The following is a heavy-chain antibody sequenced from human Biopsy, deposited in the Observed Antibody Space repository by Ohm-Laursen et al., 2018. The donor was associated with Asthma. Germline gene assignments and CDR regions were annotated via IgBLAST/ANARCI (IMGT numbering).Heavy chain of an antibody. CDR2: VNTGNGDT. CDR3: ARTYYDFLTGQVKDVFGV. V-gene: IGHV1-3*04. D-gene: IGHD3-9*01. J-gene: IGHJ3*01. Sequence: EASVKASCKASGYNSISFAIRWVRQAPGQRLEWMGWVNTGNGDTKYSQKFQGRVTITRDTSASTAYMELRSLRSEDTATYYCARTYYDFLTGQVKDVFGVWGQGTMVTVSS. CDR1: GYNSISFA.